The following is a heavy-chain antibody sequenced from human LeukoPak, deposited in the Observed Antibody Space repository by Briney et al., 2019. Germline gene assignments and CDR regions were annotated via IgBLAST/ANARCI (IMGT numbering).Heavy chain of an antibody. V-gene: IGHV3-23*01. D-gene: IGHD2-15*01. CDR2: ISGSGGST. CDR1: GFTFSSYG. J-gene: IGHJ2*01. Sequence: PGGSLRLSCAASGFTFSSYGMSWVRQAPGKGLEWVSAISGSGGSTYYTDSVKGRFTISRDNSKNTLYLQMSSLRAEDTAVYYCAKDRKDDWYFDLWGRGTLVTVSS. CDR3: AKDRKDDWYFDL.